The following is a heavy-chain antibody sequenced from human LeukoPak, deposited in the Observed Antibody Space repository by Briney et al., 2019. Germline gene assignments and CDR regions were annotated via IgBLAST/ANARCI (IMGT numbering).Heavy chain of an antibody. CDR1: GFTFSNAW. J-gene: IGHJ5*02. D-gene: IGHD1-1*01. V-gene: IGHV3-33*08. CDR3: ARDQGTSTTAPKRKGRFDP. CDR2: IWYDGSNK. Sequence: GGSLRLSCAASGFTFSNAWMSWVRQAPGKGLEWVALIWYDGSNKEYAESVKGRFTISRDNSKNTLYLQMNSLRDEDTAVYYCARDQGTSTTAPKRKGRFDPWGQGTLVTVSS.